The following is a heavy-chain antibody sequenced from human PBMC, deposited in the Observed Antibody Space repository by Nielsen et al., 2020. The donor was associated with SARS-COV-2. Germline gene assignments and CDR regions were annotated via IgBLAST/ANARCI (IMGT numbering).Heavy chain of an antibody. Sequence: GGSLRLSCAASGFTFSSYGMHWVRQAPGKGLEWVAVISYDGSNKYYADSVKGRFTISRDNSKNTLYLQMNSLRAEDTAVYYCAKDNPNHYDSSPTGIWGQGTMVTVSS. J-gene: IGHJ3*02. D-gene: IGHD3-22*01. CDR2: ISYDGSNK. CDR1: GFTFSSYG. CDR3: AKDNPNHYDSSPTGI. V-gene: IGHV3-30*18.